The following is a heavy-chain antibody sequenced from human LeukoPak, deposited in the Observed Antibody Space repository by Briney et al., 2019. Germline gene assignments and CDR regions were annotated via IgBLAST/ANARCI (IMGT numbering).Heavy chain of an antibody. V-gene: IGHV4-38-2*02. J-gene: IGHJ4*02. Sequence: SETLSLTCTVSGYSISTGYYWDWIRQPPGKGLEWIGEINHSGNTNYNPSLKSRVTISVDTSKNQFSLNLSSVTAADTAVYYCATVYSGYDVVGEDYWGQGTLVTVSS. D-gene: IGHD5-12*01. CDR1: GYSISTGYY. CDR3: ATVYSGYDVVGEDY. CDR2: INHSGNT.